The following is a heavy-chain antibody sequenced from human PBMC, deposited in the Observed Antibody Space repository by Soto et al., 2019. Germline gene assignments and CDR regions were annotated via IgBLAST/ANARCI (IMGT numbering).Heavy chain of an antibody. V-gene: IGHV4-30-4*01. Sequence: QVRLQESGPGLVKPSQTLSLTCTVSGGSISSGDYYWSWIRQPPGKGLEWIGYIYYSGSTYYNPSLKSRVTISVDTSKNQFSLKLSSVTAADTAVYYCAREGENYCTNGVCPDAFDIWGQGTMVTVSS. D-gene: IGHD2-8*01. J-gene: IGHJ3*02. CDR1: GGSISSGDYY. CDR2: IYYSGST. CDR3: AREGENYCTNGVCPDAFDI.